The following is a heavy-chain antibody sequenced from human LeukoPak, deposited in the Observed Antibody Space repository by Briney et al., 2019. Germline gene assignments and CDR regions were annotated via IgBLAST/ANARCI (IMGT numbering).Heavy chain of an antibody. D-gene: IGHD3-3*01. Sequence: PSETLSLTRTVSGGSISSYYWSWIRQPPGKGLEWIGYIYYSGSTNYNPSLKSRVTISVDTSKNQFSLKLSSVTAADTAVYYCARDYDLNWFDPWGQGTLVTVSS. CDR1: GGSISSYY. V-gene: IGHV4-59*01. CDR3: ARDYDLNWFDP. J-gene: IGHJ5*02. CDR2: IYYSGST.